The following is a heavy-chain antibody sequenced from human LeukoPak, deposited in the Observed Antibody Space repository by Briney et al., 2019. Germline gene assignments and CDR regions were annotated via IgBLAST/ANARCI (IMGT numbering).Heavy chain of an antibody. Sequence: SETLSLTCTVSGGSISSSSYYWGWIRQPPGKGLEWIGSIYYSGSTYYNPSLKSRVTISVDTSKNQFALKLSSVTAADTAVYYCAHFRGGAFDFWGQGTMVTVSA. CDR1: GGSISSSSYY. D-gene: IGHD3-16*01. J-gene: IGHJ3*01. CDR3: AHFRGGAFDF. CDR2: IYYSGST. V-gene: IGHV4-39*01.